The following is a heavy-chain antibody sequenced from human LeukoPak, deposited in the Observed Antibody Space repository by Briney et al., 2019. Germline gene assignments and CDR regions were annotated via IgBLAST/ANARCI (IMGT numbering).Heavy chain of an antibody. D-gene: IGHD6-19*01. CDR2: INPSGGST. CDR3: ARGGKRAVAGGYYYMDV. V-gene: IGHV1-46*01. CDR1: GYTFTSYY. J-gene: IGHJ6*03. Sequence: ASVKVSCKASGYTFTSYYMHWVRQAPGQGLEWMGIINPSGGSTSYAQKFQGRVTMTRDTSTSTVYMELSSLRSEDTAVYYCARGGKRAVAGGYYYMDVWGKGTTATVSS.